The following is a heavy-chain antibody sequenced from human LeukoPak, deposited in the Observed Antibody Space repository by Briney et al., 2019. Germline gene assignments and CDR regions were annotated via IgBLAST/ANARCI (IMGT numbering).Heavy chain of an antibody. V-gene: IGHV3-30-3*02. CDR2: ISYDGSNK. Sequence: PGRSLRLSCAASEFTFSNYAMYWVRQAPGKGLEWVAVISYDGSNKYYADSVKGRFTISRDNSKHTLYLQMNSLRAEDTAVYYCAKTLFYDRGHETFQHWGQGTLVTVSS. CDR1: EFTFSNYA. J-gene: IGHJ1*01. CDR3: AKTLFYDRGHETFQH. D-gene: IGHD2/OR15-2a*01.